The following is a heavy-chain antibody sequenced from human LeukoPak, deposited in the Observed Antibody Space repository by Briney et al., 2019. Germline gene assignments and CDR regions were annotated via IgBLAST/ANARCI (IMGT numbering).Heavy chain of an antibody. CDR2: ISSGSMTI. CDR1: GFTFSDYY. D-gene: IGHD3-3*01. Sequence: GGSLRLSYAASGFTFSDYYMSWIRQAPGKGLEWVSYISSGSMTIYYADSVKGRFTISRDNAKNSLYLRMSGLRAEDTAVYYCAGGPEEWLTLTWHFDLWGRGTLVTVSS. CDR3: AGGPEEWLTLTWHFDL. J-gene: IGHJ2*01. V-gene: IGHV3-11*01.